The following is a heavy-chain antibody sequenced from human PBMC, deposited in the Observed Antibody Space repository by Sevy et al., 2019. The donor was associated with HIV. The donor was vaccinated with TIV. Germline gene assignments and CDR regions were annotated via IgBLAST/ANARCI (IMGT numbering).Heavy chain of an antibody. CDR2: ISPYTGDT. Sequence: ASVKVSCRASGYTFRSYGISWVRQAPGQGLEWMGWISPYTGDTDFAQKVQGRSSMTSDTSTSTAYMELRSLRSDDTAVYYCARDKPQGVVVLTDAMRGGVAYWGQGTLVTVSS. CDR3: ARDKPQGVVVLTDAMRGGVAY. D-gene: IGHD2-2*01. CDR1: GYTFRSYG. V-gene: IGHV1-18*01. J-gene: IGHJ4*02.